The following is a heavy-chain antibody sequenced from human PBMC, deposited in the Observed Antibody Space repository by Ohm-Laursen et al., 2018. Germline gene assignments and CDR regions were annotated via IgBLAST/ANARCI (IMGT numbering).Heavy chain of an antibody. V-gene: IGHV3-9*01. CDR2: ISWNSANT. D-gene: IGHD6-13*01. Sequence: SLRLSCAASGFTFDDYAMHWVRQAPGKGLEWVSGISWNSANTGYADSVKGRFTISRDNAKKSVYLQMNSLRAEDTAVYYCARDPPEDSSWYADYWGQGTLVTVSP. CDR1: GFTFDDYA. J-gene: IGHJ4*02. CDR3: ARDPPEDSSWYADY.